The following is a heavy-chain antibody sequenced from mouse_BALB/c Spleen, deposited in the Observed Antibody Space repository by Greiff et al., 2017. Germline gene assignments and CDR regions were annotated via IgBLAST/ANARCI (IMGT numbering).Heavy chain of an antibody. CDR1: GFSSTGYG. CDR3: ARDAHYYGSSYPYWYFDV. CDR2: IWGDGST. Sequence: QVQLKESGPGLVAPSQSLSITCTVSGFSSTGYGVNWVRQPPGKGLEWLGMIWGDGSTDYNSALKSRLSISKDNSKSQVFLKMNSLQTDDTARYYCARDAHYYGSSYPYWYFDVWGAGTTVTVSS. D-gene: IGHD1-1*01. V-gene: IGHV2-6-7*01. J-gene: IGHJ1*01.